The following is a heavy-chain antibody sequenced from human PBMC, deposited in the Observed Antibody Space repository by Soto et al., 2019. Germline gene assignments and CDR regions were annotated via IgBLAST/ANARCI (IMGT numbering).Heavy chain of an antibody. D-gene: IGHD2-2*01. CDR2: ISGSGIST. V-gene: IGHV3-23*01. CDR1: GFTFSTYW. Sequence: PWGSLRLSCAASGFTFSTYWMSWVLQAPGKGLEWVSVISGSGISTYYADSVKGRFTISRDNSKSTLYLQMNSLRAEDTAVYYCAKTLGYCTSISCGFYYMDVWGKGTTVTVSS. J-gene: IGHJ6*03. CDR3: AKTLGYCTSISCGFYYMDV.